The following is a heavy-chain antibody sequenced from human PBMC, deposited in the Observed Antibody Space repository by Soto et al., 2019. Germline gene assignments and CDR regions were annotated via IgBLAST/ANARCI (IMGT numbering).Heavy chain of an antibody. D-gene: IGHD2-8*01. CDR3: VKFIVRAYPYYDMYV. Sequence: DVQLLESGGGLVQWGGSLRLSCVTSGFTFSTYGMTWVRQAPGKGLEWVSYGGSGGSRYYAESVKGRFTISRDNAKHTLSLEINPLRAEHTATYNSVKFIVRAYPYYDMYVMCKGTAVTVSS. CDR1: GFTFSTYG. J-gene: IGHJ6*03. V-gene: IGHV3-23*01. CDR2: GGSGGSR.